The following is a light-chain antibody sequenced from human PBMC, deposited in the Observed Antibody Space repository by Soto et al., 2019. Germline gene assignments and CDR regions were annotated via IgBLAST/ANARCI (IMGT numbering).Light chain of an antibody. CDR1: SSDIGGHNY. Sequence: QSALTQPASVYGSPGQSITISCTGSSSDIGGHNYVSWCQHHPGKAPKVLIFDATKRPAGVSDRFSGSKSGNTASLTISGLQAEDEADYYCSSYTSTNTVLFGGGTKLTVL. CDR3: SSYTSTNTVL. CDR2: DAT. J-gene: IGLJ2*01. V-gene: IGLV2-14*03.